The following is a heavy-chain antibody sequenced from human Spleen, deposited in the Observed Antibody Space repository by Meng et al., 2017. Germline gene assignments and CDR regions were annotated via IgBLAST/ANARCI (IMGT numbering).Heavy chain of an antibody. D-gene: IGHD4-23*01. J-gene: IGHJ3*02. V-gene: IGHV5-51*01. Sequence: GESLKISCAASGFTFSSYAMSWVRQAPGKGLEWVGIMYPGDGDTRYSPSFQGQVTISADEFISTAYLQWSSLKASDTAMYYCARPLTTMVIDAFDIWGQGTMVTVSS. CDR1: GFTFSSYA. CDR2: MYPGDGDT. CDR3: ARPLTTMVIDAFDI.